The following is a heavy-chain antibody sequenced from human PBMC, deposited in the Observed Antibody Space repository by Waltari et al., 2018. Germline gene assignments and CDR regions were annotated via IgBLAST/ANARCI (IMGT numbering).Heavy chain of an antibody. CDR3: ARERNTFIPFDY. D-gene: IGHD2-21*01. CDR2: ISSRGTTI. J-gene: IGHJ4*02. V-gene: IGHV3-48*03. CDR1: DFIFSNYE. Sequence: EVQLVQSGGGLVQPGGSLRLSCAASDFIFSNYEMHWIRPAPGKGLEWVSYISSRGTTIYYADSVKGRFTISRDNAKKSLYLQMKGLRAEDTAVYYCARERNTFIPFDYWGQGALVTVSS.